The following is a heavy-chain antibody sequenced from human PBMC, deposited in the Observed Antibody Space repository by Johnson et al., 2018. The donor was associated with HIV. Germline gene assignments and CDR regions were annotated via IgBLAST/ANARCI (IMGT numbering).Heavy chain of an antibody. Sequence: VQLVESGGGLVQPGRSLRLSCAASGFTFDDYAMHWVRQAPGKGLEWVSGIFRVGIAYYADHVKGRFTISRDNSRNTLYLQMGRLRVEDMAVYYCPRDVASVYVSGDHAVDIWGQWTMVTVSS. D-gene: IGHD3-10*01. J-gene: IGHJ3*02. CDR1: GFTFDDYA. CDR3: PRDVASVYVSGDHAVDI. CDR2: IFRVGIA. V-gene: IGHV3-9*03.